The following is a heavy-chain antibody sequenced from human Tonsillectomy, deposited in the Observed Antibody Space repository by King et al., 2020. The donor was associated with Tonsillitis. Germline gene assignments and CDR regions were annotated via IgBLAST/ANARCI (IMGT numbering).Heavy chain of an antibody. D-gene: IGHD3-16*01. Sequence: LQLQESGSGLVKPSQTLSLTCAVSGGSISSGGYSWSWIRQPPGKGLEWIGYIYHSGSTYYNPSLKSRVTISVDRSKNQFSLKLSSVTAADTAVYYCARGATGGDYFDYWGQGTLVTVSS. CDR1: GGSISSGGYS. CDR2: IYHSGST. CDR3: ARGATGGDYFDY. J-gene: IGHJ4*02. V-gene: IGHV4-30-2*01.